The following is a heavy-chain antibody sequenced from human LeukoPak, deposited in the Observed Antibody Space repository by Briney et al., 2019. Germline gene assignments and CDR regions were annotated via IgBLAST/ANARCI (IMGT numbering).Heavy chain of an antibody. Sequence: SVKVSCKASGGTFSSYAISWVRQAPGQGLEWMGRIIPIFGIANYAQKFQGRVTITADKSTSTAYMELSSLRSEDTAVYYCARGGNSKVFDYWGQGTLGTVSS. D-gene: IGHD4-23*01. V-gene: IGHV1-69*04. CDR3: ARGGNSKVFDY. CDR2: IIPIFGIA. J-gene: IGHJ4*02. CDR1: GGTFSSYA.